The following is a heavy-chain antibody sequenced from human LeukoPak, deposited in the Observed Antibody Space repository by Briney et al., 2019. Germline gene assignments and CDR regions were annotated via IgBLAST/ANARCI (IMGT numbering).Heavy chain of an antibody. D-gene: IGHD3-3*01. J-gene: IGHJ4*02. CDR1: GFTFSDHY. V-gene: IGHV3-72*01. CDR3: VRANFWSGAYYFDC. CDR2: TRNKANDYTT. Sequence: GGSLRLSCAASGFTFSDHYMDWVRQAPGKGLEWVGRTRNKANDYTTEYATSVKGRFTISRDDLKNSLYLRMNSLTTEDTAVYYCVRANFWSGAYYFDCWGQGTLVTVSS.